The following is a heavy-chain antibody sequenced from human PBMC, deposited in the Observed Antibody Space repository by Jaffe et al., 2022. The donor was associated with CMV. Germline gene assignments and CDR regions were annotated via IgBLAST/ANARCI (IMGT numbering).Heavy chain of an antibody. CDR1: GYTFTGYY. V-gene: IGHV1-2*02. J-gene: IGHJ6*02. CDR2: INPNSGGT. Sequence: QVQLVQSGAEVKKPGASVKVSCKASGYTFTGYYMHWVRQAPGQGLEWMGWINPNSGGTNYAQKFQGRVTMTRDTSISTAYMELSRLRSDDTAVYYCARDGLIIVGATTPSRGPYYYYYGMDVWGQGTTVTVSS. CDR3: ARDGLIIVGATTPSRGPYYYYYGMDV. D-gene: IGHD1-26*01.